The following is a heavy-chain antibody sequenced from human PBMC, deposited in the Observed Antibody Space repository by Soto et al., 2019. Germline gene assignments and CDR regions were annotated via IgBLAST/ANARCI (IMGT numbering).Heavy chain of an antibody. Sequence: EVQLLESGGGLVQPGGSLRLSCEVSGLTISSYAMSWFRQPPGKGLEWVSVISGSGGSTYYVDSVKGRFTISRDNSKNTLYLQMNSLRADDTAVYYCANGLSQPPGGWFDPWGRGTLVTVSS. CDR2: ISGSGGST. CDR1: GLTISSYA. D-gene: IGHD3-16*01. CDR3: ANGLSQPPGGWFDP. V-gene: IGHV3-23*01. J-gene: IGHJ5*02.